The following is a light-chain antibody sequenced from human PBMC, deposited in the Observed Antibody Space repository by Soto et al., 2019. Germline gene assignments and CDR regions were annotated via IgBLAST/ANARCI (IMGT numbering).Light chain of an antibody. CDR2: DAS. J-gene: IGKJ1*01. V-gene: IGKV1-5*01. Sequence: EIQMTQSTSCLSASVGDRGNIXCRASQSINKGFVWFQQRTGQVRKPLISDASTLQTGVLSRLGGCGSGKEFTLNISGLHPDDFATYYCQQYNSYSPWTFGPGTKVDIK. CDR3: QQYNSYSPWT. CDR1: QSINKG.